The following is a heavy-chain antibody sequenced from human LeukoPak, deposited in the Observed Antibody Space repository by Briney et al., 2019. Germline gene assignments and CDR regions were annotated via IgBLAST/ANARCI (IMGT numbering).Heavy chain of an antibody. CDR3: ARESAEFWSGHYISPLREYYGMDV. D-gene: IGHD3-3*01. V-gene: IGHV1-69*06. CDR1: GGTFSSYA. J-gene: IGHJ6*02. Sequence: SVKVSCKASGGTFSSYAISWVRQAPGQGLEWMGGIIPIFGTANYAQKFQGRVTIAADKSTTTAYMELSSLRSEDTAVYYCARESAEFWSGHYISPLREYYGMDVWGQGTTVIVSS. CDR2: IIPIFGTA.